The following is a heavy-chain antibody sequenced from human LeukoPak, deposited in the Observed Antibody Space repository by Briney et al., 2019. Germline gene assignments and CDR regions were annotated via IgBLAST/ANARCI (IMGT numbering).Heavy chain of an antibody. J-gene: IGHJ4*02. Sequence: PGGSLRLSCAASGFTFSSYSMNWVRQAPRKGLEWVSSISSSSSYIYYADSVKGRFNISRDNAKNSLYLQMNSLRAEDTAVYYCARDISSGWYQRSDEFDYWGQGTLVSVSS. CDR1: GFTFSSYS. V-gene: IGHV3-21*01. CDR3: ARDISSGWYQRSDEFDY. CDR2: ISSSSSYI. D-gene: IGHD6-19*01.